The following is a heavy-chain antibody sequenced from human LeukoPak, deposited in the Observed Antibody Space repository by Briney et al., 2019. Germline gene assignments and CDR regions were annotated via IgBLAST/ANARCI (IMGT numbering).Heavy chain of an antibody. CDR1: GFTFSSYA. CDR3: ARAVYRSGGYYFDY. CDR2: ISYDGSDK. V-gene: IGHV3-30*04. Sequence: GGSLRLSCAASGFTFSSYAMQWARQAPGKGLEWVAVISYDGSDKNYADSVKGRFTISRDNSMDTLYLQMNSLRAEDTAVYYCARAVYRSGGYYFDYWGQGSLGTVSS. D-gene: IGHD6-19*01. J-gene: IGHJ4*02.